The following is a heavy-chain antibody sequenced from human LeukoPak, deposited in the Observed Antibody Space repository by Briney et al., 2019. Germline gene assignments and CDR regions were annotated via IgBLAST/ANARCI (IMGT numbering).Heavy chain of an antibody. D-gene: IGHD6-13*01. Sequence: SETLSLTCTVSGDSISSSSYYWGWIRQPPGKGLEWIGSIYYSGSTYYNPSLKSRVSISVDTSENQSSLKLSSVTAADTALYYCAAQYSSSVNRFDPWGQGTLVTVSS. CDR2: IYYSGST. CDR3: AAQYSSSVNRFDP. V-gene: IGHV4-39*01. CDR1: GDSISSSSYY. J-gene: IGHJ5*02.